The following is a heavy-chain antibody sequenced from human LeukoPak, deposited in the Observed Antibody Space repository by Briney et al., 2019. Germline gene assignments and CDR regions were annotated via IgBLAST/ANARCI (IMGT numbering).Heavy chain of an antibody. V-gene: IGHV4-4*07. D-gene: IGHD6-13*01. CDR2: IYTSGST. CDR3: ARTIAAVGGAFFDY. J-gene: IGHJ4*02. Sequence: SETLSLTCTVSGGSISSYYWSWIRHPAGKGLEWIGRIYTSGSTNYNPSLKSRVTMSVDTSKNQFSLKLSSVTAADTAVYYCARTIAAVGGAFFDYWGQGTLVTVSS. CDR1: GGSISSYY.